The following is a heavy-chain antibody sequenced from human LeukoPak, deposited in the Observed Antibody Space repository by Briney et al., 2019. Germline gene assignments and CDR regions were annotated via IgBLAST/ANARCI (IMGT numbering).Heavy chain of an antibody. D-gene: IGHD6-19*01. CDR1: GYSISSGHY. J-gene: IGHJ4*02. CDR2: IYHSGNT. CDR3: ARHGYIAVAGTVDY. V-gene: IGHV4-38-2*02. Sequence: PSETLSLTCTVSGYSISSGHYWGWVRQPPGKGLEWIGSIYHSGNTYCNPSLKSRVTISVDTSKNQFSLNLSSVTAADTAVYYRARHGYIAVAGTVDYWGQGTLITASS.